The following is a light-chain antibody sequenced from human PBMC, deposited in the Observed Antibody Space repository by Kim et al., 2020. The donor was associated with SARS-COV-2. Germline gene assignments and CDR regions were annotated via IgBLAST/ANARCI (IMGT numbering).Light chain of an antibody. J-gene: IGLJ3*02. CDR2: EDD. V-gene: IGLV6-57*01. CDR3: QSYDSSDLWV. CDR1: SGSIATNY. Sequence: KTVTISCTRSSGSIATNYVQWYQQRPGSSPTTVIYEDDQRPSGVPDRFSGSLDISSNSASLTISGLKTEDEADYYCQSYDSSDLWVFGGGTQLTVL.